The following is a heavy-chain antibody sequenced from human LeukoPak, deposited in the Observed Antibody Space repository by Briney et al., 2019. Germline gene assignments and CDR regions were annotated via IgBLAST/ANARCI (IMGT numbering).Heavy chain of an antibody. CDR3: ARGRSSSWRPNFDY. Sequence: PGGSLRLSCAASGFTFSSYAMSWVRQAPGKGLEWVSAISGSGGSTYYADSVKGRFTISRDNSKNTLYLQMNSLRAEDTAVYYCARGRSSSWRPNFDYWGQGTLVTVSS. CDR2: ISGSGGST. J-gene: IGHJ4*02. D-gene: IGHD6-13*01. CDR1: GFTFSSYA. V-gene: IGHV3-23*01.